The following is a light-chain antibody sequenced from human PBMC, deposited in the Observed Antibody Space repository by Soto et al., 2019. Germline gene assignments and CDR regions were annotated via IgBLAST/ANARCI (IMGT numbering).Light chain of an antibody. J-gene: IGLJ1*01. V-gene: IGLV2-14*03. CDR2: EVS. CDR3: SSYTTSSTVV. CDR1: SNDVGGYNF. Sequence: SVLTQPASVFGSPGQSITISCTGTSNDVGGYNFVSWYQQHPGKAPKLMIYEVSNRPSGVSNRFSGSKSGNTASLTISGLQPEDEADYYCSSYTTSSTVVFGTGTKVTVL.